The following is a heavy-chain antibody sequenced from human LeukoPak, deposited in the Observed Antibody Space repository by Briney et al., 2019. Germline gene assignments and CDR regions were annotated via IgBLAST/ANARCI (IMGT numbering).Heavy chain of an antibody. CDR2: IYYSGST. CDR1: GGSISSGGYY. Sequence: PSETLSLTCTVSGGSISSGGYYWSWIRQHPGKGLEWIGYIYYSGSTYYNPSLKSRVTISVDTSKNQFSLKLSSVTAADTAVYYYARGAYCSGGSCYSGFDPWGQGTLVTVSS. J-gene: IGHJ5*02. CDR3: ARGAYCSGGSCYSGFDP. D-gene: IGHD2-15*01. V-gene: IGHV4-31*03.